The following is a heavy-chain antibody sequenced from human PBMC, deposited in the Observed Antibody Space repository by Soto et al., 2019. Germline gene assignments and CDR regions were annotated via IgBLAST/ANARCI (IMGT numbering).Heavy chain of an antibody. D-gene: IGHD6-6*01. CDR1: GFTFSSYS. J-gene: IGHJ6*02. CDR3: ARPKYRISSYGMHV. Sequence: EVQLVESGGGLVQPGGSLRLSCAASGFTFSSYSMNWVRQAPGKGLEWVSYISSSSSTIYYADSVKGLFTITRDNGKNSLYLQMNSLREEDTGVYYCARPKYRISSYGMHVRGQRTTVTFSS. CDR2: ISSSSSTI. V-gene: IGHV3-48*02.